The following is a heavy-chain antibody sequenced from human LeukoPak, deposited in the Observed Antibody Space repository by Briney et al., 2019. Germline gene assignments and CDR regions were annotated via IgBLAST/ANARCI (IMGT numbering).Heavy chain of an antibody. V-gene: IGHV4-4*07. CDR2: FYASGTT. CDR3: AKDSSTWGNLAGHFDS. D-gene: IGHD6-13*01. J-gene: IGHJ4*02. CDR1: GGSISSHY. Sequence: PSETLSLTCTVSGGSISSHYWNWIRQPAGRGLEWIGRFYASGTTNTSPSLKSRVTMSVDTSKNQFSLKLSSVTAADTAVYYCAKDSSTWGNLAGHFDSWGQGTLVTVSS.